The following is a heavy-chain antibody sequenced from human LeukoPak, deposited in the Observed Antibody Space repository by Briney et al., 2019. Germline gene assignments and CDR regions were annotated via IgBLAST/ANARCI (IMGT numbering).Heavy chain of an antibody. CDR3: ASSMVGANWFDP. V-gene: IGHV4-59*08. Sequence: SETLSLTCTVSGGSISSYYWSWIRQPPGKGLEWIGYIYYSGSTNYNPSLKSRVTISVDTSKNQFSLKLSPVTAADTAVYYCASSMVGANWFDPWGQGTLVTVSS. CDR1: GGSISSYY. D-gene: IGHD3-10*02. J-gene: IGHJ5*02. CDR2: IYYSGST.